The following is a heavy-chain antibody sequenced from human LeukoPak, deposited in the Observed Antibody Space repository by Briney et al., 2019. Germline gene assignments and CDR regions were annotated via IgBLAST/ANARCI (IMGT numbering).Heavy chain of an antibody. V-gene: IGHV3-30*02. J-gene: IGHJ4*02. CDR1: GFTFSSYG. Sequence: GGSLRLSCAASGFTFSSYGMHWVRQAPGKGLEWVAFIRYDGSNKYYADSVKGRFTISRDNSKNTLYLQMNSLRAEDTAVYYCAKGYYYGSEPYYFDYWGQGTLVTVSS. D-gene: IGHD3-10*01. CDR2: IRYDGSNK. CDR3: AKGYYYGSEPYYFDY.